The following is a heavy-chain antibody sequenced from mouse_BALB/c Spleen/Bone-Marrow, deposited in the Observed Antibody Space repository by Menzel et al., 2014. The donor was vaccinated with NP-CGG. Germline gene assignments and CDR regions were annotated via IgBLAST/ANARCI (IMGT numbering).Heavy chain of an antibody. CDR1: GYTFTSYW. D-gene: IGHD2-4*01. CDR2: FAPGSGNT. CDR3: ARARSTVITTWYFDV. Sequence: DLVKPGASVTLSCKASGYTFTSYWINWIKQRPGQGLEWIGRFAPGSGNTYYNEMFKGKATLTVDTSSSTAYIQLSSLSSEDSAVDFCARARSTVITTWYFDVWGAGTTVTVAS. V-gene: IGHV1S41*01. J-gene: IGHJ1*01.